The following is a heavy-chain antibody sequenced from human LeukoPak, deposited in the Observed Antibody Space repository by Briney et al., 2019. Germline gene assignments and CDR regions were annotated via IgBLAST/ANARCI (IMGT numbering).Heavy chain of an antibody. V-gene: IGHV1-8*02. D-gene: IGHD4-23*01. Sequence: ASVKVSCKASGYTFRSYEINWARQAPGQGLEWVGWLHPNSGKAGYAQKFQGRVTMTRDTSTETAFMELSSLKFDDTAIFYCARGHYGGNRYFDIWGQGTLVTVSS. CDR2: LHPNSGKA. CDR3: ARGHYGGNRYFDI. CDR1: GYTFRSYE. J-gene: IGHJ4*02.